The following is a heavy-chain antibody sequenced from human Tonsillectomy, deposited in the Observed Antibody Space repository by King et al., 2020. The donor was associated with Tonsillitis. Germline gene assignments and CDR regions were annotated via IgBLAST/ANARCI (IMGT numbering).Heavy chain of an antibody. Sequence: HVQLVESGAEVKKPGSSVKVSCKASGGTFSSYAISWVRQAPGQGREWMGRIIHSLGIANYAQKFQGRVTITADQSTSTACMELSRLRSEDTAMYYCARGARGDYDYYYMDVWGKGTTVTVSS. J-gene: IGHJ6*03. CDR2: IIHSLGIA. D-gene: IGHD3-16*01. CDR3: ARGARGDYDYYYMDV. V-gene: IGHV1-69*09. CDR1: GGTFSSYA.